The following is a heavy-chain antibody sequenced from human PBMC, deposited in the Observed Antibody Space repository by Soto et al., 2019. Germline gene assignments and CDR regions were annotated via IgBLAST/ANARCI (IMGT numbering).Heavy chain of an antibody. Sequence: ASVKVSCKASGYTFTAYNIHWVRQAPGQGLEWMGWINPNSGVTKYAQNLQDWVTMTRDTSITTAYMELRSLRFDDTAIYYCAMTYYYDGSDSSTDPFDVWGQGTMVTVSS. CDR1: GYTFTAYN. D-gene: IGHD3-22*01. CDR3: AMTYYYDGSDSSTDPFDV. J-gene: IGHJ3*01. V-gene: IGHV1-2*04. CDR2: INPNSGVT.